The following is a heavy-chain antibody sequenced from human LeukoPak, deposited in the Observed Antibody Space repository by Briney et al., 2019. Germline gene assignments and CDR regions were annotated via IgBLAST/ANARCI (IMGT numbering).Heavy chain of an antibody. V-gene: IGHV3-48*03. CDR2: ISSSGSTI. D-gene: IGHD2-21*02. CDR1: GFTFSSYG. J-gene: IGHJ4*02. CDR3: ARDRVVVTAIQNRYFDY. Sequence: GGSLRLSCAASGFTFSSYGMNWVRQAPGKGLEWVRYISSSGSTIYYADSVKGRFTISRDNAKNSLYLQMNSLRAEDTAVYCCARDRVVVTAIQNRYFDYWGQGTLVTVSS.